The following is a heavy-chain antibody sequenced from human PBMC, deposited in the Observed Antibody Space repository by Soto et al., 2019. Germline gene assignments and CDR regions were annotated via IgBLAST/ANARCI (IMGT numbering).Heavy chain of an antibody. CDR1: GLTFSSYA. D-gene: IGHD4-17*01. V-gene: IGHV3-30-3*01. J-gene: IGHJ6*02. CDR2: ISYDGSNK. Sequence: GGSLRLSCAASGLTFSSYAMHWVRQAPGKGLEWVAVISYDGSNKYYADSVKGRFTISRDNSKNTLYLQMNSLRAEDTAVYYCAREVGLPMYGPYYGMDVWGQGTTVTVSS. CDR3: AREVGLPMYGPYYGMDV.